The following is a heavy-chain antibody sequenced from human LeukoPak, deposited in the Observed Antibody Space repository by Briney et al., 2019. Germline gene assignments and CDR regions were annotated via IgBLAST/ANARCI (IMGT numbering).Heavy chain of an antibody. V-gene: IGHV4-59*01. Sequence: SETLPLTCTVSGGSISSYYWSWIRQPPGKGLEWIGYIYYSGSTNYNPSLKSRVTISGDTSKNQFSLKLSSVTAADTAVYYCARVAQGYYYYYYMDVWGKGTTVTVSS. J-gene: IGHJ6*03. CDR3: ARVAQGYYYYYYMDV. CDR1: GGSISSYY. CDR2: IYYSGST.